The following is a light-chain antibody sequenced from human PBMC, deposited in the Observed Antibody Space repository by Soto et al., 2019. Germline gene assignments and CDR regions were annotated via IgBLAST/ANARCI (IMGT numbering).Light chain of an antibody. CDR1: SSNIGSNT. CDR3: AAGDDSLNGYV. V-gene: IGLV1-44*01. J-gene: IGLJ1*01. Sequence: QSALTQPPSASGTPGQRVTISCSGSSSNIGSNTVNWYQQLPGTAPKLLIYSNNQRPSGAPDRFSGSKSGTSASLAISGLQSEDEADYYCAAGDDSLNGYVFGTGTKVTVL. CDR2: SNN.